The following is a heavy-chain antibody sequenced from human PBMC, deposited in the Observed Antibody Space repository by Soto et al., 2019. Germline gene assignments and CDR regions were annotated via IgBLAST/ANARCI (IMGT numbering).Heavy chain of an antibody. Sequence: QVQLVQSGAEVKKPGASVKVSCKASGYTFTSYDINWVRQATGQGLEWMGWMNPNSGNTGYAQKFQGRVTMTRNTSISTAYMELSSLRSEDTAVYYCARGGDYYGSGSHYPTDYWGQGTLVTVSS. CDR1: GYTFTSYD. CDR3: ARGGDYYGSGSHYPTDY. CDR2: MNPNSGNT. V-gene: IGHV1-8*01. J-gene: IGHJ4*02. D-gene: IGHD3-10*01.